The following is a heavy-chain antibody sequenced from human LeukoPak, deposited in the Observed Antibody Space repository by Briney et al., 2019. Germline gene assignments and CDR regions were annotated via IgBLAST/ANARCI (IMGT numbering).Heavy chain of an antibody. V-gene: IGHV1-69*06. Sequence: SVKVSCKASGYTFTGFYMHWVRQAPGQGLEWMGGIIPMFGTAKYAQKFQGRVTITADKSTSTAYMELSSLRSEDTAVYYCASGTTDIVVVPATLRNYYFGYWGQGTLVTVSS. J-gene: IGHJ4*02. D-gene: IGHD2-2*01. CDR1: GYTFTGFY. CDR3: ASGTTDIVVVPATLRNYYFGY. CDR2: IIPMFGTA.